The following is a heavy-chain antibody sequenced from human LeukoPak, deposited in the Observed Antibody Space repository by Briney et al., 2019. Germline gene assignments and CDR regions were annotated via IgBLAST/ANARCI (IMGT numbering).Heavy chain of an antibody. V-gene: IGHV4-61*02. CDR1: GGSISSGSYY. D-gene: IGHD5-18*01. CDR2: IYTSGGT. Sequence: SETLSLTCTVSGGSISSGSYYWSWIRQPAGKGLEWIGRIYTSGGTNYNPSLKSRVTISVDTSKNQFSLKLSSVTAADTAVCYCASIRGGYSYGYDAFDIWGQGTMVTVSS. J-gene: IGHJ3*02. CDR3: ASIRGGYSYGYDAFDI.